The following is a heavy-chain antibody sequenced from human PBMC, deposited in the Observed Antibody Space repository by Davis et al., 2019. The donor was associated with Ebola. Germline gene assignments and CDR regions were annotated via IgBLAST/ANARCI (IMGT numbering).Heavy chain of an antibody. CDR3: ARVGVIRSDAFDI. CDR1: AGSYDHHG. V-gene: IGHV1-18*01. J-gene: IGHJ3*02. Sequence: ASAQVSCNVSAGSYDHHGLNWVRQGPGRGLEWTGYIFSYSGKTKFTQNLQDRVTMTTDKSTRTAYMELRGLTSGDTAFYYCARVGVIRSDAFDILGQGTMVTVSS. D-gene: IGHD3-10*01. CDR2: IFSYSGKT.